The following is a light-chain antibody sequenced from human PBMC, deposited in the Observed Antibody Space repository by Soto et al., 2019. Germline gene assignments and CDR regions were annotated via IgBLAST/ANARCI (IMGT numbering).Light chain of an antibody. CDR3: SSYAGFNNFV. V-gene: IGLV2-8*01. CDR1: RSDFGNYKS. J-gene: IGLJ1*01. Sequence: QSVLTQPPSASGSPGHSVTISCAGTRSDFGNYKSVSWYQQHPGKAPKLIIYEITKRPSGVPHRFSGSKSGNTASLTVSGLQAEDEAHYYCSSYAGFNNFVFGTGTKLTVL. CDR2: EIT.